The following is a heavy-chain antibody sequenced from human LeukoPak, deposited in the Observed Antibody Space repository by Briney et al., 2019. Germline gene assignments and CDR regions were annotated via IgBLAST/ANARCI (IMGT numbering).Heavy chain of an antibody. J-gene: IGHJ4*02. V-gene: IGHV3-74*01. CDR2: ISPSGSTT. D-gene: IGHD6-6*01. CDR1: GFSFSGHW. Sequence: GGSLRLSCIASGFSFSGHWMHWARQLTGKGLVWVSRISPSGSTTSYADSVKGRFTVSRDNAKNTLYLQVNNLRAEDTAVYYCARGPNSNWSGLDFWGQGTLLNVSS. CDR3: ARGPNSNWSGLDF.